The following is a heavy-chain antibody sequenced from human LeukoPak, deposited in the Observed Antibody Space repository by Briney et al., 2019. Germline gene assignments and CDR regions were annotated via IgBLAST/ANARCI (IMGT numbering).Heavy chain of an antibody. CDR3: AKDGGLWVSAHWGDS. CDR2: ITTSDGNT. D-gene: IGHD7-27*01. Sequence: GGSLRLSCAASGFTFSSYTMGWVRQAPGRGLEWVSTITTSDGNTYYADPVKGRFTVSRDNSKNTLFLQMNSLRAEDTAVYYCAKDGGLWVSAHWGDSWGRGTLVTVSS. V-gene: IGHV3-23*01. CDR1: GFTFSSYT. J-gene: IGHJ4*02.